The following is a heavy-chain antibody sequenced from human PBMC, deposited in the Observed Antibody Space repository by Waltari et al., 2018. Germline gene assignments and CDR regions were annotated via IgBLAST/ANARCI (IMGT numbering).Heavy chain of an antibody. CDR2: ISWNSGSI. CDR3: AKARYCSGGSCYSRNYFDY. CDR1: GFTFDDYA. D-gene: IGHD2-15*01. Sequence: EVQLVESGGGLVQPGRSLRLSCAASGFTFDDYAMHWVRPAPGKGLEWVSGISWNSGSIGYADSVKGRFTISRDNAKNSLYLQMNSLRAEDTALYYCAKARYCSGGSCYSRNYFDYWGQGTLVTVSS. J-gene: IGHJ4*02. V-gene: IGHV3-9*01.